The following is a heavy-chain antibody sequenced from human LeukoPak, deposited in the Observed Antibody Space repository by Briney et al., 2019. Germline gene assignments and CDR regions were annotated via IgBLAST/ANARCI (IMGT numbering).Heavy chain of an antibody. V-gene: IGHV3-21*01. J-gene: IGHJ5*02. D-gene: IGHD2-8*01. CDR1: GFTFSSYA. CDR3: ARDSKLVPNWFDP. CDR2: ITSSSNYM. Sequence: GGSLRLSCAASGFTFSSYAMSWVRQAPGKGLEWVSSITSSSNYMFYADSVKGRFTISGDNAKNSLYLQMNSLRAEDTAVYYCARDSKLVPNWFDPWGQGTLVTVSS.